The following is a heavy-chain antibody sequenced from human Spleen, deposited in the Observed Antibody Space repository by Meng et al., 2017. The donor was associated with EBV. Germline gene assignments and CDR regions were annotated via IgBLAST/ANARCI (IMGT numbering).Heavy chain of an antibody. J-gene: IGHJ4*02. D-gene: IGHD6-6*01. Sequence: ISLEESGPPLVKPTQTLTLTCTFSGFSLSSRGVGVGWIRQPPGKALEWLAVIYWDDDKRYSPSLKSRLTITKDTSKNQVVLTMTNMDPVDAATYYCAHIIAARPFDYWGQGTLVTVSS. V-gene: IGHV2-5*02. CDR1: GFSLSSRGVG. CDR3: AHIIAARPFDY. CDR2: IYWDDDK.